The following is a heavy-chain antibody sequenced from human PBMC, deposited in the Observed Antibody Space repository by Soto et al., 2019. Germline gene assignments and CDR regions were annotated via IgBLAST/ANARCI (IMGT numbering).Heavy chain of an antibody. Sequence: QVQLEQSGAEVKKPGSSVKVSCKASGGTLSDHGVAWLRQAPGQGLEWMGGTIPVFNTAKYAQKFQGRVTVTADKFTNIAYMELSSLRSEHTAFYFCARGVYGSGNYYTGASAFDIWGQGTMVIVSS. CDR3: ARGVYGSGNYYTGASAFDI. CDR1: GGTLSDHG. D-gene: IGHD3-10*01. CDR2: TIPVFNTA. J-gene: IGHJ3*02. V-gene: IGHV1-69*06.